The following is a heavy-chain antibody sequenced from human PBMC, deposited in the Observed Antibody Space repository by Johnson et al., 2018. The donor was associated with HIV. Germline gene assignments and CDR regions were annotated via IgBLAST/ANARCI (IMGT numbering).Heavy chain of an antibody. J-gene: IGHJ3*02. Sequence: EMQLVESGGGLVQPGGSLRLSCAASGFTFSSYAMSWVRQAPGKGLEWVSVIYSGGSTYYADSVKGRFTISRDNSKNTLYLQMNSLRAEDTAVYYCAREVAGDYGDSPGAFDIWGQGTMVTVSS. CDR1: GFTFSSYA. CDR3: AREVAGDYGDSPGAFDI. D-gene: IGHD4-17*01. CDR2: IYSGGST. V-gene: IGHV3-66*01.